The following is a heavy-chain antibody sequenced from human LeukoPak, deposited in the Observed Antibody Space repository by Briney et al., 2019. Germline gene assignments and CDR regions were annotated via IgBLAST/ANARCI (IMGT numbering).Heavy chain of an antibody. D-gene: IGHD4-17*01. J-gene: IGHJ4*02. CDR1: GYTFTSYA. V-gene: IGHV7-4-1*02. Sequence: GASVKVSCKASGYTFTSYAVNWVRQAPGQGLEWMGWINTNTGNPTYAQGFTGRFVFSLDTSVSTAYLQISSLKAEGTAVYYCARTTHPYYFDYWGQGTLVTVSS. CDR3: ARTTHPYYFDY. CDR2: INTNTGNP.